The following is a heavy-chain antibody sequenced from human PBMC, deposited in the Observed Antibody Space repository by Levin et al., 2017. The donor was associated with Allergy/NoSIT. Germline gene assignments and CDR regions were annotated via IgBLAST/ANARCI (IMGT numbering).Heavy chain of an antibody. Sequence: KVSCKGSGYSFTSYWISWVRQMPGKGLEWMGRIDPSDSYTNYSPSFQGHVTISADKSISTAYLQWSSLKASDTAMYYCARHCSSTSCYQSWYFDLWGRGTLVTVSS. CDR2: IDPSDSYT. V-gene: IGHV5-10-1*01. J-gene: IGHJ2*01. D-gene: IGHD2-2*01. CDR1: GYSFTSYW. CDR3: ARHCSSTSCYQSWYFDL.